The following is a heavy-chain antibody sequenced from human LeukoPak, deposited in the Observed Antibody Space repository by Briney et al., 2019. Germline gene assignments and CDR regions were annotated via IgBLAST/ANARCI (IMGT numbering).Heavy chain of an antibody. J-gene: IGHJ4*02. CDR2: IYYSGST. Sequence: KPSETLSLTCTVSGGSISSYYWSWIRQPPGKGLEWIGYIYYSGSTNYNPSLKSRVTISVDTSKNQFSLKLSSVTAADTAVYYCARHGPYYYGSRSYYHFDYWGQGTLVTVSS. D-gene: IGHD3-10*01. CDR3: ARHGPYYYGSRSYYHFDY. CDR1: GGSISSYY. V-gene: IGHV4-59*08.